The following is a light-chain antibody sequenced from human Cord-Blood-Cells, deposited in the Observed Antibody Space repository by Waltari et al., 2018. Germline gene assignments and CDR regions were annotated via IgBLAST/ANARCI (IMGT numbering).Light chain of an antibody. CDR3: QQYNNWPIT. V-gene: IGKV3-15*01. CDR2: GAS. Sequence: EIVMTQSPATLSVSSGERATLSCRASKSVSSNLAWYQQKTGKAPRLLIYGASTRATGIPARFSGSGSGTEFTLTISNLKSEDFAGDYCQQYNNWPITFCQGTRLEIK. CDR1: KSVSSN. J-gene: IGKJ5*01.